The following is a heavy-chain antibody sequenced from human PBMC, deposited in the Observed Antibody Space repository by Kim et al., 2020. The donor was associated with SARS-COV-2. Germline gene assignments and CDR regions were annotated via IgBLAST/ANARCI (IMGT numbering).Heavy chain of an antibody. J-gene: IGHJ5*02. D-gene: IGHD3-16*01. Sequence: THSLKSRVTISVDTSKNQCSLKMSSATAAYTAVYYCARYDYAWEYNWFDPWGQGTLVTVSS. V-gene: IGHV4-59*01. CDR3: ARYDYAWEYNWFDP.